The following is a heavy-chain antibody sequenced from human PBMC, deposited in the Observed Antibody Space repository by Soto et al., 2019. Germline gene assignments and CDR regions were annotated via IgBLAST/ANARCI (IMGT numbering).Heavy chain of an antibody. CDR1: GFTLPELS. CDR2: FDPEDGET. Sequence: QVQLVQSGAEVKKPGASVKVSCKVSGFTLPELSMHWVRQAPGKGLEWMGGFDPEDGETMYAQKVQGRVTMTEDTSTDPAYMELSSLRSEDTAVYYCATDDFGAVAVDFDYWGQGTLVTVSS. D-gene: IGHD6-19*01. CDR3: ATDDFGAVAVDFDY. V-gene: IGHV1-24*01. J-gene: IGHJ4*02.